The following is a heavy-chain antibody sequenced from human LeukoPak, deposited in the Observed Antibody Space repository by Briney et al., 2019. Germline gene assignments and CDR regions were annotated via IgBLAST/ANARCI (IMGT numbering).Heavy chain of an antibody. CDR1: GGSITQTNY. V-gene: IGHV4-4*02. Sequence: SETLSLTCDVSGGSITQTNYWTWVRQPPGKGLEWVGKVNLQGSTNYNPSLMRRVAISVDTSKNQFSLKLSSVTAADAAVYYCARLQFGELLKGAYYFDYWGQGTLVTVSS. CDR3: ARLQFGELLKGAYYFDY. J-gene: IGHJ4*02. D-gene: IGHD3-10*01. CDR2: VNLQGST.